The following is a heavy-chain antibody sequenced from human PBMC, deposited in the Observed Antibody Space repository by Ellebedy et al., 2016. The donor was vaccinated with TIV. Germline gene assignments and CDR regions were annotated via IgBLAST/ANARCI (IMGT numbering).Heavy chain of an antibody. J-gene: IGHJ4*02. CDR1: GFTVSSYG. V-gene: IGHV3-66*02. CDR2: IYSGGNT. CDR3: ARGGRR. Sequence: GESLKISCAASGFTVSSYGMSWVRQAPGKGLEWVSVIYSGGNTYYADSVKGRFTISRDNSKNTLYLQMNSLRVEDTALYYCARGGRRWGQGTLVTVSS. D-gene: IGHD3-16*01.